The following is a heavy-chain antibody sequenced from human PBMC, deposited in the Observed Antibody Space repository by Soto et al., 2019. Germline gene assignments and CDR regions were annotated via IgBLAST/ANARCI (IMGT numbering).Heavy chain of an antibody. V-gene: IGHV1-2*02. CDR2: VGPKRGDT. D-gene: IGHD1-26*01. CDR1: GYTFSGYY. J-gene: IGHJ4*02. Sequence: QVQLVQSGAEVKESGASVKVSCKASGYTFSGYYILWVRQAPGQAPEWVGEVGPKRGDTRYAQKCQGRVTMTKDTSITTVYMELRNLSPDDTAVYFCRRGRSGEIDICYWGQGTLVTVHS. CDR3: RRGRSGEIDICY.